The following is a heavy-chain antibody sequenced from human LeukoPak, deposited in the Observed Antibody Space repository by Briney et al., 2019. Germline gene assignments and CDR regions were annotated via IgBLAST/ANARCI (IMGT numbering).Heavy chain of an antibody. CDR2: FDPEDGET. CDR1: GYTLTELS. D-gene: IGHD3-3*01. CDR3: ATAVFGVVIIPNYFDY. V-gene: IGHV1-24*01. J-gene: IGHJ4*02. Sequence: ASVKVSCKASGYTLTELSMHWVRQAPGKGLEWMGGFDPEDGETIYAQKFQGRVTMTEDTSTDTAYMELSSLRSEDTAVYYCATAVFGVVIIPNYFDYWGQGTLVTVSS.